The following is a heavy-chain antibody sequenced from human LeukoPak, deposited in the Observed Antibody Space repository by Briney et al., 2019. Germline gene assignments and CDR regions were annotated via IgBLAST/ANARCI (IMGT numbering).Heavy chain of an antibody. CDR3: AKGSTWVQLWLLYFDY. CDR2: IKQDGSEK. D-gene: IGHD5-18*01. V-gene: IGHV3-7*03. CDR1: GFTFSSYW. Sequence: GGSLRLSCAASGFTFSSYWMSWVRQAPGKGLEWAANIKQDGSEKYYVDSVKGRFTISRDNAKNSLYLQMNSLRAEDTAVYYCAKGSTWVQLWLLYFDYWGQGTLVTVSS. J-gene: IGHJ4*02.